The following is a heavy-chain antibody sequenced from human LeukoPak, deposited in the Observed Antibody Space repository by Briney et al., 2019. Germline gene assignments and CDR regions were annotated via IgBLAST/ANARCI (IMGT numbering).Heavy chain of an antibody. J-gene: IGHJ4*02. Sequence: PGGSLRLSCAASGFTFSSYTMNWVRQFPGKGLEWVSYITSSSNTIYYAHSVKGRFTISRDNAKSSLYLQMNSLRAEDTAVYYCVRGAGTTDYWGQGTLVTVSS. V-gene: IGHV3-48*01. CDR3: VRGAGTTDY. CDR1: GFTFSSYT. CDR2: ITSSSNTI. D-gene: IGHD1-7*01.